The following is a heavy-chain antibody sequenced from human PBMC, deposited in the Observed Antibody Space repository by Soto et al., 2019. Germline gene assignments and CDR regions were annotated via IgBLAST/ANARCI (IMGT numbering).Heavy chain of an antibody. CDR3: ARVGPSREVPYPFEY. V-gene: IGHV1-18*01. Sequence: QVDLVQSGPEVRKPRASVNVSCKASGYTFSTYGISWVRQAPGQGLEWMGWISAYNHYTNYAQKFQGRGTMTTVTATSAAYMELRSLRSGDTAMYFCARVGPSREVPYPFEYWGQGTLVTVSS. CDR1: GYTFSTYG. J-gene: IGHJ4*02. D-gene: IGHD1-26*01. CDR2: ISAYNHYT.